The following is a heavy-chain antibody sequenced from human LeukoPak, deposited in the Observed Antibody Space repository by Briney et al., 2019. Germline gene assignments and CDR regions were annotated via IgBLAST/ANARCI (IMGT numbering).Heavy chain of an antibody. CDR2: ITASDTTK. V-gene: IGHV3-48*01. J-gene: IGHJ5*02. CDR1: GFTFTTYN. CDR3: TTAPAFSSSRRS. D-gene: IGHD2-2*01. Sequence: GGSLRLSCAASGFTFTTYNMNWVRQAPGKGPEWVAYITASDTTKYYADSVKGRFTISRDNAKKSLFLQMNSLRAEDTAVYYCTTAPAFSSSRRSWGQGTLVTVSS.